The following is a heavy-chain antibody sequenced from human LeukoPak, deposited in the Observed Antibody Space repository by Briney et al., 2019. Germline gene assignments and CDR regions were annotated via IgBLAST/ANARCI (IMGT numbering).Heavy chain of an antibody. J-gene: IGHJ5*02. Sequence: ASVKVSCKASGYTFTGYYMHWVRQAPGQGLEWMGWINPNSGGTSYAQKFLGRVTMTRDMSISTAYMVLSGLRSDDTAVYYCARGGLSFSPSWGSYRPKFDPWGQGTLVTVSS. V-gene: IGHV1-2*02. D-gene: IGHD3-16*02. CDR2: INPNSGGT. CDR1: GYTFTGYY. CDR3: ARGGLSFSPSWGSYRPKFDP.